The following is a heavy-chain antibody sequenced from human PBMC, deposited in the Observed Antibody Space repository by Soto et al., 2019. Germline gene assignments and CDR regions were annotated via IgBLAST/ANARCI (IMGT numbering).Heavy chain of an antibody. CDR3: ARDVRDTGYSYWFDP. V-gene: IGHV4-39*07. D-gene: IGHD3-9*01. J-gene: IGHJ5*02. Sequence: PSETLSLTCAVSGGSISGSYYYWGWLRQSPGRGPEWIGSVFYTGFTSYNPSLESRVSVSVDTSKNQFSLKVSAVTGADTAVYFCARDVRDTGYSYWFDPWGQGILVTVSS. CDR1: GGSISGSYYY. CDR2: VFYTGFT.